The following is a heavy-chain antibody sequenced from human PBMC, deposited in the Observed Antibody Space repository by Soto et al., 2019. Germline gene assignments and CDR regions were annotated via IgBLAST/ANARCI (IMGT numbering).Heavy chain of an antibody. CDR2: VSKDGSNT. J-gene: IGHJ3*02. V-gene: IGHV3-30-3*01. CDR3: ARAVWWEQGLDAFYI. Sequence: QVQLVESGGGVVQPGRSLRLSCAASGFTFTFFAMHWVREAPGKGLEWVAAVSKDGSNTYYADSVKGRFSISRDNPKNTLYLQMNNLRVEDTAVYYCARAVWWEQGLDAFYIWGQGTTVTVSP. D-gene: IGHD1-26*01. CDR1: GFTFTFFA.